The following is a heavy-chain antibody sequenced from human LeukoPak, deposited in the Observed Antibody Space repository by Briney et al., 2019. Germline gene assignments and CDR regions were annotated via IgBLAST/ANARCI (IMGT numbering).Heavy chain of an antibody. CDR3: ARAPVTVKDSFDI. D-gene: IGHD4-11*01. J-gene: IGHJ3*02. CDR2: IFTSGST. Sequence: SETLSLTCTVSGGSISSGSYYWSWIRQPAGKGLEWIGRIFTSGSTNYNASLKSRVTMSVDTSKNQFSLKLRSMTAADTAVYYCARAPVTVKDSFDIWGQGTMVTVSS. CDR1: GGSISSGSYY. V-gene: IGHV4-61*02.